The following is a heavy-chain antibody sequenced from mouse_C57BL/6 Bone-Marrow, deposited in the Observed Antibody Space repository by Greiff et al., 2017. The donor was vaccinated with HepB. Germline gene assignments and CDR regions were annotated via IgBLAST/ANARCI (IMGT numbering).Heavy chain of an antibody. D-gene: IGHD1-1*01. V-gene: IGHV14-1*01. CDR1: GFNIKDYY. J-gene: IGHJ2*01. CDR3: TTLIYYYGSSYPFDY. CDR2: IDPEDGDT. Sequence: VQLQQSGAELVRPGASVKLSCTASGFNIKDYYMHWVKQRPEQGLEWIGRIDPEDGDTEYAPKFQGKATMTADTSANTAYLQLSSLTSEDTAVYYCTTLIYYYGSSYPFDYWGQGTTLTVSS.